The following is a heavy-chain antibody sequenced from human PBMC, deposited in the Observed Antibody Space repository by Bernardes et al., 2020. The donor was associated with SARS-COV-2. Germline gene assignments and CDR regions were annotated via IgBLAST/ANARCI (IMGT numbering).Heavy chain of an antibody. CDR2: ISGYGDRT. J-gene: IGHJ4*02. CDR3: AKLWGKVGYSSSSGDY. V-gene: IGHV3-23*01. CDR1: APSFSDYA. Sequence: GRSLRLSCVASAPSFSDYAMSWVRQAPGKGLEWVSSISGYGDRTYNADSVKGRFTISRDNSKKTLYLQIKSLRAEDKAVYYCAKLWGKVGYSSSSGDYWGQGTPVTVSS. D-gene: IGHD6-6*01.